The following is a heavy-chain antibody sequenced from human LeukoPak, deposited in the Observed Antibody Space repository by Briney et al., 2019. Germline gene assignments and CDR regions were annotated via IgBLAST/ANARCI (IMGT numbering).Heavy chain of an antibody. J-gene: IGHJ4*02. V-gene: IGHV3-30-3*01. CDR1: GFTFSSSA. CDR2: ISYDGNKK. CDR3: ARDKSNGDGFLDY. D-gene: IGHD5-24*01. Sequence: PGRSLRLSCAASGFTFSSSAMHWVRQAPGKGLEWVAVISYDGNKKYYADSVKGRFTISRDNSKNTLYLQMNSLRAEDTAVYHCARDKSNGDGFLDYWGQGTLVTVSS.